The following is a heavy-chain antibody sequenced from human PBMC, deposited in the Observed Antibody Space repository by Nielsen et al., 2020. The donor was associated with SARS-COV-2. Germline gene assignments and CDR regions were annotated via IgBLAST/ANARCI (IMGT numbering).Heavy chain of an antibody. V-gene: IGHV4-59*12. CDR2: VYYSGST. Sequence: SETLSLTCTVSGGSINNYYWSWIRQPPGKALEWIGYVYYSGSTNYNPSLKSRVTISVDTSKNQFSLKLSSVTAADTAVYYCASGRYCSGGSCYSTGRYYGMDVWGQGTTVTVSS. CDR1: GGSINNYY. D-gene: IGHD2-15*01. J-gene: IGHJ6*02. CDR3: ASGRYCSGGSCYSTGRYYGMDV.